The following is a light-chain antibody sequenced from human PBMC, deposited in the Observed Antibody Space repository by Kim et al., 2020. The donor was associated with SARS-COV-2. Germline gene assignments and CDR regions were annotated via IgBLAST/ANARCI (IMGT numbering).Light chain of an antibody. V-gene: IGKV3-11*01. CDR2: DAT. CDR1: QSVSRY. Sequence: EILLTQSPATLSSSPGGRVSLSCRASQSVSRYLAWYQHKPGQAPRLLIYDATIRAPGIPARFSGSGSGTDFSLTISDLEPEDFADYYCQQRRIWPPTFGGGTKVDIK. CDR3: QQRRIWPPT. J-gene: IGKJ4*01.